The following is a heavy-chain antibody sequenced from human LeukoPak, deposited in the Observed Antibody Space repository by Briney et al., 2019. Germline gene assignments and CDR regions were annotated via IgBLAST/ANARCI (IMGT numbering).Heavy chain of an antibody. CDR2: ISYDGTNK. D-gene: IGHD3-10*02. Sequence: GGSLRLSCAASGFTFSSYAIHWVRQAPGKGLEWVAVISYDGTNKYYADSVKGRFTIPRDNSKNTLYLQMNSLRAEDTAVYYCAELGITMIGGVWGKGTTVTISS. CDR3: AELGITMIGGV. J-gene: IGHJ6*04. V-gene: IGHV3-30*04. CDR1: GFTFSSYA.